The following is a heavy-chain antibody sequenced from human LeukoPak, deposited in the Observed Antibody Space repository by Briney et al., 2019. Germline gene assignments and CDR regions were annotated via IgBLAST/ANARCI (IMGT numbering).Heavy chain of an antibody. V-gene: IGHV4-39*07. J-gene: IGHJ4*02. D-gene: IGHD6-13*01. Sequence: ASETLSLTCTVSGGSISSSSYYWGWLRQPPGKGLEWIGSIYYSGSTYYNPSLKSRVTISVDTSKNQFSLKLSSVTAADTAVYYCARLAAGGFFIDYWGQGTLVTVSS. CDR2: IYYSGST. CDR1: GGSISSSSYY. CDR3: ARLAAGGFFIDY.